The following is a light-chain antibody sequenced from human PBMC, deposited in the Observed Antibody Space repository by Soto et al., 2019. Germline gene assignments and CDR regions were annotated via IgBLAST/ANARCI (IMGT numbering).Light chain of an antibody. V-gene: IGKV3-11*01. CDR1: QSVSRY. J-gene: IGKJ1*01. CDR3: HQRQSWPRT. Sequence: VLTQAPDTLSVSPGERATLSCRASQSVSRYLAWYQQKPGQAPRLLIYGASIRAAGIPARFSASGSGTDFTLTISDVQPEDFALYYCHQRQSWPRTFGQGTKVDIK. CDR2: GAS.